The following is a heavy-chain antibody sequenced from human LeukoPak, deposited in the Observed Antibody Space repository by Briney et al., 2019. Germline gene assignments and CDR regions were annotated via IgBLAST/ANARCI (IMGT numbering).Heavy chain of an antibody. CDR2: IYSGVST. CDR1: GFTFSSKY. Sequence: GGSLRLSCAAPGFTFSSKYMSWVRQAPGEGLEWVSVIYSGVSTYYAHSVKRRFTISRDSSKNTLYLQMISLRAEDTAVYYCARALGILWYFDLWGRGTLVTVSS. D-gene: IGHD7-27*01. V-gene: IGHV3-53*01. CDR3: ARALGILWYFDL. J-gene: IGHJ2*01.